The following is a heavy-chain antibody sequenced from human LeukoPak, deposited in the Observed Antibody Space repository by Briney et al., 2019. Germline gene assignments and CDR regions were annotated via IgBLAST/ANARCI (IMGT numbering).Heavy chain of an antibody. CDR1: GFTFSNYG. CDR3: AKADSSSCYNTYVDY. V-gene: IGHV3-33*06. J-gene: IGHJ4*02. CDR2: IWYDGNNK. D-gene: IGHD6-13*01. Sequence: GGSLRLSCAASGFTFSNYGMHWVRQAPGKGLEWVALIWYDGNNKYYADSVKGRFTVSRDNSKNTLYLQMDSLRAEDTAVYYCAKADSSSCYNTYVDYWGQGTLVTVSS.